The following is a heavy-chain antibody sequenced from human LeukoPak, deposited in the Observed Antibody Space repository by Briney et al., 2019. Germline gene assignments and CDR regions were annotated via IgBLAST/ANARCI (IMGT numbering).Heavy chain of an antibody. CDR2: IYHSGST. D-gene: IGHD3-22*01. CDR3: ARLTATSYYYDSSGYPLDY. Sequence: SGTLSLTCAVSGGSISSSNWWSWVRQPPGKGLEWIGEIYHSGSTNYNPSLKSRVTISVDKSKNQFSLKLSSVPAADTAVYYCARLTATSYYYDSSGYPLDYWGQGTLVTVSS. J-gene: IGHJ4*02. V-gene: IGHV4-4*02. CDR1: GGSISSSNW.